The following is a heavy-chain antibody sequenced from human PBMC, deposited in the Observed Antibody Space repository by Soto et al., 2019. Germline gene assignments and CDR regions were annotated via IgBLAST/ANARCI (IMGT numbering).Heavy chain of an antibody. Sequence: EVQMLESGGYLVQPGGSLRVSCASGFTFSHYTMAWVRQAPGKGLEWVSGFSRSNGVAYYADSVKGRFTISRDNSKNTVFLQMNSLRPEDTAVYYCANGGLHGSIDGGLSYFHHWDQGTLVTVSS. D-gene: IGHD2-15*01. J-gene: IGHJ4*02. CDR2: FSRSNGVA. CDR1: GFTFSHYT. V-gene: IGHV3-23*01. CDR3: ANGGLHGSIDGGLSYFHH.